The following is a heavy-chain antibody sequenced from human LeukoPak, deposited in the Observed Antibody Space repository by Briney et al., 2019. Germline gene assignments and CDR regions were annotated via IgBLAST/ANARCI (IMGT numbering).Heavy chain of an antibody. CDR3: AGIPYSGSYPDY. CDR1: GGSISGSSYY. D-gene: IGHD3-10*01. J-gene: IGHJ4*02. Sequence: SETLSLTCTVSGGSISGSSYYWGWIRQPPGKGLEWIGSIYYSGSTYYNPPLKSRVTISVDTSKNQFSLKLSSVTAADTAVYYCAGIPYSGSYPDYWGQGTLVTVSS. V-gene: IGHV4-39*07. CDR2: IYYSGST.